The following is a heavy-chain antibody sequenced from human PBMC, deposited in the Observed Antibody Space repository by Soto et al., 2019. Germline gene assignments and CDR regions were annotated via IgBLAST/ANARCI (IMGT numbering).Heavy chain of an antibody. D-gene: IGHD3-22*01. CDR2: IHYNGNT. J-gene: IGHJ4*02. Sequence: KPSETLSLTCTVSGDSISSYSWSWIRQPPGKGLEWIGNIHYNGNTKYSPSLKCRVTMSVDTSKNHFSLNLISVTTADTAVYYCARGGVDYYDSSGYYFSPYYFDYWGQGTLVTVSS. CDR3: ARGGVDYYDSSGYYFSPYYFDY. CDR1: GDSISSYS. V-gene: IGHV4-59*01.